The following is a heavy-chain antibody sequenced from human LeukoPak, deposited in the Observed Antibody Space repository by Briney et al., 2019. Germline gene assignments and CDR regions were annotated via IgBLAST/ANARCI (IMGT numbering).Heavy chain of an antibody. J-gene: IGHJ4*02. Sequence: GGSLRLSCAASGFTFSSYAMHWVRQAPGKGLEWVAVISYDGSNKYYADSVKGRFTISRDNSKNTLHLQMNSLRAEDTAVYYCAREAYSGSYPDYWGQGTLVTVSS. CDR2: ISYDGSNK. V-gene: IGHV3-30-3*01. CDR1: GFTFSSYA. D-gene: IGHD1-26*01. CDR3: AREAYSGSYPDY.